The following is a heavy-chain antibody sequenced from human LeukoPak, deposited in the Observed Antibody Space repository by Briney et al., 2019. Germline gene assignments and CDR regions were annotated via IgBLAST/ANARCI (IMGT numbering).Heavy chain of an antibody. CDR1: GFAFSSYS. Sequence: GGSLRLSCAASGFAFSSYSMSWVRQAPGKGLEWVSYISSSSSTIYYADSVKGRFTISRDNAKNSLYLQMNSLRAEDTAVYYCARRGDYAGGLGYYCMDVWGQATTVTVSS. CDR2: ISSSSSTI. D-gene: IGHD4-17*01. J-gene: IGHJ6*02. CDR3: ARRGDYAGGLGYYCMDV. V-gene: IGHV3-48*01.